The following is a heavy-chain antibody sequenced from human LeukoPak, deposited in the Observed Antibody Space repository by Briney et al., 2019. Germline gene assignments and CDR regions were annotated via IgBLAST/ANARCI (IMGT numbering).Heavy chain of an antibody. V-gene: IGHV3-23*01. CDR1: GFTFSSYA. Sequence: GGSLRLSCAASGFTFSSYAMSWVRQAPGKGLGWVSAISGSGGSTYYADSVKGRFTISRDNSMNTLYLQMNSLRAEDTAVYYCAKDLTTMVRGAPSWGQGTLVTVSS. CDR3: AKDLTTMVRGAPS. D-gene: IGHD3-10*01. J-gene: IGHJ4*02. CDR2: ISGSGGST.